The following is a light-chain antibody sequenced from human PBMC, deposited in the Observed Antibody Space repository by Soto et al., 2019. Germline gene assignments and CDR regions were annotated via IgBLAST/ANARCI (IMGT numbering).Light chain of an antibody. CDR1: QSVSSSY. CDR2: GAY. J-gene: IGKJ4*01. CDR3: QQYGSSPLT. V-gene: IGKV3-20*01. Sequence: DIVLTQSPGTLSLSPGERATLSCRASQSVSSSYLAWYQQKPGQAPRLLIYGAYIRATGIPDRFGGSGSGTDFTLTISRREPEDFAVYYCQQYGSSPLTFGGGTKVEIK.